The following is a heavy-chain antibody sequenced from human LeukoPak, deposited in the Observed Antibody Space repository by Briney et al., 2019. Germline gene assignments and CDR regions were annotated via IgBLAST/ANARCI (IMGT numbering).Heavy chain of an antibody. V-gene: IGHV1-18*01. CDR2: MNPNSGNT. CDR1: GYTFTSYD. Sequence: ASVKVSCKASGYTFTSYDINWVRQATGQGLEWMGWMNPNSGNTNYAQKLQGRVTMTTDTSTSTAYMELRSLRSDDTAVYYCARKAQAAASPVDYWGQGTLVTVSS. J-gene: IGHJ4*02. D-gene: IGHD6-13*01. CDR3: ARKAQAAASPVDY.